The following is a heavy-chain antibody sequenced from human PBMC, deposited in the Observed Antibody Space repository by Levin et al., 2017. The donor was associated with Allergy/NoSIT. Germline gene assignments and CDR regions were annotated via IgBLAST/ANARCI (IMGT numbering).Heavy chain of an antibody. CDR3: ARDLYNDDSVFGY. CDR1: RYIFSDYF. J-gene: IGHJ4*02. Sequence: ASVKVSCKASRYIFSDYFIHWVRQAPGQGLEWMGWINPHSGDTKYAQEFQGRVTMTRATSISTAYMELTRLTSDDTAVYYCARDLYNDDSVFGYWGQGTLVNVFS. V-gene: IGHV1-2*02. D-gene: IGHD3-22*01. CDR2: INPHSGDT.